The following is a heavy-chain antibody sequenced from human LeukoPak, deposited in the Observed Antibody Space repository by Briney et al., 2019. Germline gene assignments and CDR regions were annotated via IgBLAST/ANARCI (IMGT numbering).Heavy chain of an antibody. J-gene: IGHJ5*02. CDR3: ARDGIIWFGEFPLMNWFDP. CDR1: GYTFTGYY. CDR2: INPSGGST. D-gene: IGHD3-10*01. Sequence: ASVKVSCKASGYTFTGYYMHWVRQAPGQGLEWMGIINPSGGSTSYAQKFQGRVTMTRDTSTSTVYMELSSLRSEDTAVYYCARDGIIWFGEFPLMNWFDPWGQGTLVTVSS. V-gene: IGHV1-46*01.